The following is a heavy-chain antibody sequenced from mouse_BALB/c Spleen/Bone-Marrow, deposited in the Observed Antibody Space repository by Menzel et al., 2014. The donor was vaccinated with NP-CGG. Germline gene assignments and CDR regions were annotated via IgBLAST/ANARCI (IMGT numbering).Heavy chain of an antibody. CDR3: AREGRGYYGSSGAAMDY. CDR2: IWAGGST. D-gene: IGHD1-1*01. Sequence: ESGPGLVAPSQSLSITCTVSGFSLTSYGVHWVCQPPGKGLEWLGVIWAGGSTSYNPALMSRLSINQDNPKSQVFLKLNSLQTDDTATYYCAREGRGYYGSSGAAMDYWGQGTSVTVSS. V-gene: IGHV2-9*02. J-gene: IGHJ4*01. CDR1: GFSLTSYG.